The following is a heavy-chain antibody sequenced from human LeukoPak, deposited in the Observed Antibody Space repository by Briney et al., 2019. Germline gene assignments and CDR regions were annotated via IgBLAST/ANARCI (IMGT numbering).Heavy chain of an antibody. CDR2: ISGSGLTT. CDR3: AKGYLYDSSAYYFDY. J-gene: IGHJ4*02. D-gene: IGHD3-22*01. V-gene: IGHV3-23*01. Sequence: GGSPRLSCAASGFTFSGYAMSWVRQAPGKGLEWVSGISGSGLTTYYADSVKGRFTISRDNSKNTLYLQMNSLRAEDTAVYYCAKGYLYDSSAYYFDYWGQGTLVTVSS. CDR1: GFTFSGYA.